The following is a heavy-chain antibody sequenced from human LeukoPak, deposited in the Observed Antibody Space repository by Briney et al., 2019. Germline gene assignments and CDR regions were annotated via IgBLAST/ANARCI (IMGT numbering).Heavy chain of an antibody. J-gene: IGHJ4*02. V-gene: IGHV4-59*01. Sequence: PSETLSLTCTVSGGSISSYYWSWIRQSPGKGLEWIGYIYYSGSSNYNPSLKSRVTISVDTSKNQFSLKLSSVTAADTAVYYCASEYCSSATCRFDYWGQGTLVTASS. CDR2: IYYSGSS. CDR1: GGSISSYY. D-gene: IGHD2-2*01. CDR3: ASEYCSSATCRFDY.